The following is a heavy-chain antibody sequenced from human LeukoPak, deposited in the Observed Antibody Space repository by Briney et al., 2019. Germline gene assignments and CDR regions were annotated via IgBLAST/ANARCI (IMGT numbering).Heavy chain of an antibody. Sequence: GAAVKVSCKASGYTFTSYGISWVRQAPGQGLEWMGWISANTGNTNYAQKLQGRVTMTTDTSTSTAYMELGSLRSDGTAVYYCARSTGDCFDSWGQGTLVTVSS. CDR1: GYTFTSYG. CDR3: ARSTGDCFDS. V-gene: IGHV1-18*01. J-gene: IGHJ5*01. CDR2: ISANTGNT.